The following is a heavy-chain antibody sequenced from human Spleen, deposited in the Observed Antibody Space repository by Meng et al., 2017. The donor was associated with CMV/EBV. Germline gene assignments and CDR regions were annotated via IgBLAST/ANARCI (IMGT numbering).Heavy chain of an antibody. CDR2: ISGSGGST. D-gene: IGHD3-22*01. Sequence: FTVSSYAMSWVRQAPGKGLEWVSAISGSGGSTYYADSVKGRFTISRDNSKNTLYLQMNSLRAEDTAVYYCAKINSRYYYDSSGYYSYWGQGTLVTVSS. CDR1: FTVSSYA. J-gene: IGHJ4*02. V-gene: IGHV3-23*01. CDR3: AKINSRYYYDSSGYYSY.